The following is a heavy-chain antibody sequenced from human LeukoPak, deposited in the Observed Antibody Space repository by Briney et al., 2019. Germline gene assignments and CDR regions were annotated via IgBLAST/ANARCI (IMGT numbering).Heavy chain of an antibody. V-gene: IGHV1-24*01. CDR1: GYTLTELS. Sequence: ASVKVSCKVSGYTLTELSMHWVRQAPGKGLEWLGGFDPEGGETIYAQKFQGRVTMTEDTPTDTAYMELSSLRSEDTAVYYCATTEGIAARPGGNLFDYWGQRTLVTVSS. CDR2: FDPEGGET. J-gene: IGHJ4*02. CDR3: ATTEGIAARPGGNLFDY. D-gene: IGHD6-6*01.